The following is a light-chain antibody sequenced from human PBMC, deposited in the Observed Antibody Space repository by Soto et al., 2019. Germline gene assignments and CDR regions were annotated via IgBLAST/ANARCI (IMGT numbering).Light chain of an antibody. CDR2: INN. J-gene: IGLJ1*01. V-gene: IGLV1-44*01. CDR3: AAWDDSLNGLYV. Sequence: QSVLTQPPSASGTPGQRVTISCSGSSSNIGSNTVNWYQQLPGTAPKLLIYINNQRPSGVPDRLSGSKSGTSASLAISGLQSEDEADYYCAAWDDSLNGLYVFGTGTKVTVL. CDR1: SSNIGSNT.